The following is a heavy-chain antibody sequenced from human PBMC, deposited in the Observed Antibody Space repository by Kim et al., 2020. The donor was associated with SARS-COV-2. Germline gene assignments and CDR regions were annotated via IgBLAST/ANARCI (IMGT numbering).Heavy chain of an antibody. V-gene: IGHV1-18*01. CDR2: ISAYNGNT. D-gene: IGHD4-4*01. CDR1: GYTFTSYG. Sequence: ASVKVSCKASGYTFTSYGISWVRQAPGQGLEWMGWISAYNGNTNYAQKLQGRVTMTTDTSTSTAYMELRSLRSDDTAVYYCARLSHTLTVSTGYYYYMDVWGKGTTVTVSS. J-gene: IGHJ6*03. CDR3: ARLSHTLTVSTGYYYYMDV.